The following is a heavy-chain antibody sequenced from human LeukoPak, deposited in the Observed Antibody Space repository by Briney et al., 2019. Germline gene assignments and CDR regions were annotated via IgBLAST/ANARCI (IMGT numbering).Heavy chain of an antibody. Sequence: ASEKASCKASGYTFTSYYMHWVRQAPGHRLEWMGIINPSGCSTSYAQKFQRRVTMTRDTSTSTVSMELSSLRSEDTAVYYCAREAVTIFGVVRTQTTRLPHRFDPWGQGALVTVSS. J-gene: IGHJ5*02. CDR1: GYTFTSYY. CDR2: INPSGCST. D-gene: IGHD3-3*01. V-gene: IGHV1-46*01. CDR3: AREAVTIFGVVRTQTTRLPHRFDP.